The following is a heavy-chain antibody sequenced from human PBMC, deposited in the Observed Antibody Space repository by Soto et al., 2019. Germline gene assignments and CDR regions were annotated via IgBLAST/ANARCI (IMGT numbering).Heavy chain of an antibody. V-gene: IGHV1-3*01. CDR2: INAGNGNT. CDR1: GYTFTSYA. Sequence: ASVKVSCKASGYTFTSYAMHWVRQAPGQRLEWMGWINAGNGNTKYSQKFQGRVTITRDTSASTAYMELSSLRSEDTAVYYCARDLGVATTFDYWGQGTLVTVSS. D-gene: IGHD2-15*01. CDR3: ARDLGVATTFDY. J-gene: IGHJ4*02.